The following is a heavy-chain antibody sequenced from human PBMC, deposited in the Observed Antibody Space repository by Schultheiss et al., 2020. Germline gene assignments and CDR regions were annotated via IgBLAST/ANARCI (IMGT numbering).Heavy chain of an antibody. CDR3: AKDIGLRYYYYGMDV. CDR1: GGSISSYY. CDR2: INHRENT. D-gene: IGHD5-12*01. J-gene: IGHJ6*02. Sequence: SQTLSLTCTVSGGSISSYYWSWIRQPPGKGLEWIGEINHRENTNYNPSLKSRVTISVDTSKNQFSLKLSSVTAADTAVYYCAKDIGLRYYYYGMDVWGQGTTVTVSS. V-gene: IGHV4-59*01.